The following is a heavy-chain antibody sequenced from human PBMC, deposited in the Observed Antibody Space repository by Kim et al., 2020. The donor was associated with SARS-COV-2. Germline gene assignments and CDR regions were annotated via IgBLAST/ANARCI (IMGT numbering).Heavy chain of an antibody. J-gene: IGHJ5*02. CDR1: GDSISSSSYF. CDR2: IYYSGST. CDR3: ARHLRRGSSQCNWFDH. V-gene: IGHV4-39*01. D-gene: IGHD2-2*01. Sequence: SETLSLTCTVSGDSISSSSYFWGWIRQPPGQGLEGFGNIYYSGSTYYNPSLKIRVTISVDTSKNQFSLKLSSVTAADTAVYYCARHLRRGSSQCNWFDHWGQGILVTVSS.